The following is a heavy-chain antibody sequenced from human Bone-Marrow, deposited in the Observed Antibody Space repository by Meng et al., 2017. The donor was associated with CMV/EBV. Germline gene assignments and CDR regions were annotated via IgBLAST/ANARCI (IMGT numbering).Heavy chain of an antibody. CDR1: GFTFSSYW. J-gene: IGHJ5*02. CDR3: ARERGSITIFGVPRGANWFDP. Sequence: GESLKISCAASGFTFSSYWMSWVRQAPGKGLEWVSSISSSSSYIYYADSVKGRFTISRDNAKNSLYLQMNSLRAEDTAVYYCARERGSITIFGVPRGANWFDPWGQGTLVTVSS. D-gene: IGHD3-3*01. V-gene: IGHV3-21*01. CDR2: ISSSSSYI.